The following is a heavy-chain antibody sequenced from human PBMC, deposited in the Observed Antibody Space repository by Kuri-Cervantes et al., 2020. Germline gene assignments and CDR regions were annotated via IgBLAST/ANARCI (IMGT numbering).Heavy chain of an antibody. CDR2: INPNSGGT. J-gene: IGHJ3*02. D-gene: IGHD6-13*01. CDR1: GYTFTGYY. Sequence: ASVKVSCKASGYTFTGYYMHWVRQAPGQGLEWMGWINPNSGGTNYAQKFQGRVTMTRDTSISTAYMELSRLRSEDTAVYYCASPKQQLFSMYAFDIWGQGTMVTVSS. V-gene: IGHV1-2*02. CDR3: ASPKQQLFSMYAFDI.